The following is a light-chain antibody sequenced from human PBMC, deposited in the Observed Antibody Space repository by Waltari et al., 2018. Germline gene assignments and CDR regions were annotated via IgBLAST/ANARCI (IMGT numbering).Light chain of an antibody. J-gene: IGLJ3*02. CDR3: AAWNYSLNGWV. CDR2: SHN. Sequence: QSVLTQPPSASGIPGQTVTISCSASSSSIGSNTVNWYQQVPGIAPKLLIYSHNQRPSGVPDRFSGSKSGTSASLAISGLQSEDEADYYCAAWNYSLNGWVFGGGTKLTV. CDR1: SSSIGSNT. V-gene: IGLV1-44*01.